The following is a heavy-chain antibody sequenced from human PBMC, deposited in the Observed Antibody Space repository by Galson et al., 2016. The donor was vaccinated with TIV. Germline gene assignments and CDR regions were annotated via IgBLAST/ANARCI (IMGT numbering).Heavy chain of an antibody. Sequence: SVKVSCKALGGTLASGGKFSSYVISWVRQAPGQGLEWMGRIIPIFGTTKYAQKFQGRVTITADESTDTAYVELNSLTSEDPAVYYCARATNYYDNWFDPWGQGTLVTASS. CDR2: IIPIFGTT. CDR1: GGTLASGGKFSSYV. J-gene: IGHJ5*02. V-gene: IGHV1-69*15. D-gene: IGHD3-10*01. CDR3: ARATNYYDNWFDP.